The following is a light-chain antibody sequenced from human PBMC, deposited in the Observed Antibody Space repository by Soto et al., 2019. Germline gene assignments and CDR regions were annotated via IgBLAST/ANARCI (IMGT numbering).Light chain of an antibody. CDR2: GAS. J-gene: IGKJ4*01. CDR1: QSVNRN. CDR3: QQYGSSLGVT. Sequence: EVVMTQSPATLSVSPGERATLSCRASQSVNRNLAWYQQKPGQAPRLLIYGASTRATGVPARFSGSGSGTEFTLIISSLQSEDFAVYYCQQYGSSLGVTFGGGTKVEIK. V-gene: IGKV3-15*01.